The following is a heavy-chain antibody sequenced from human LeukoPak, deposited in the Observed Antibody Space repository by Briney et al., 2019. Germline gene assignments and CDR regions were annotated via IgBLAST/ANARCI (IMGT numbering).Heavy chain of an antibody. D-gene: IGHD6-6*01. Sequence: GGSLRLSCAASGFTFSSYGMHWVRQAPGKGLEWVAVISYDGSNKYYADSVKGRFTISRDNSKNTLYLQMNSLRAEDTAVYYCAKEGVYSSSSFFSRYYYYMDVWGKGTTVTVSS. V-gene: IGHV3-30*18. J-gene: IGHJ6*03. CDR3: AKEGVYSSSSFFSRYYYYMDV. CDR2: ISYDGSNK. CDR1: GFTFSSYG.